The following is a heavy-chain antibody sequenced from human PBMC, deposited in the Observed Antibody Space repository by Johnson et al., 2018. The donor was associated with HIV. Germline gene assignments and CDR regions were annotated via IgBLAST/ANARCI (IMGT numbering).Heavy chain of an antibody. CDR3: ARGIAVSNWVDI. J-gene: IGHJ3*02. CDR1: GFTFSSYA. D-gene: IGHD6-19*01. Sequence: QVHLVESGGGLVQPGGSLRLSCAASGFTFSSYAMSWVRQAPGKGLEWVAVISYDGSNKYYADSVKGRFTISRDNSKNTLYLQMNSLRAEDTAVYYCARGIAVSNWVDIWGQGTMVTVSS. V-gene: IGHV3-30*04. CDR2: ISYDGSNK.